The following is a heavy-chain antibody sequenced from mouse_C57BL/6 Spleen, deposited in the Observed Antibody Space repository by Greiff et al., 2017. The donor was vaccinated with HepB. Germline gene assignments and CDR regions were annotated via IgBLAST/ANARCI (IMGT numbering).Heavy chain of an antibody. V-gene: IGHV1-76*01. Sequence: QVQLQQSGAELVRPGASVKLSCKASGYTFTDYYINWVKQRPGQGLEWIARIYPGSGNTYYNEKFKGKATLTAEKSSSTAYMQLSSLTSEDSAVYFCATYGYDAWFAYWGQGTLVTVSA. CDR1: GYTFTDYY. J-gene: IGHJ3*01. CDR3: ATYGYDAWFAY. CDR2: IYPGSGNT. D-gene: IGHD2-2*01.